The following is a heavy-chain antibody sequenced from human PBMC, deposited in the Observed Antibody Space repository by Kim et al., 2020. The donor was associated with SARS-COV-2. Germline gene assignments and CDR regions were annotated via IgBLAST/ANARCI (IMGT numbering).Heavy chain of an antibody. D-gene: IGHD3-22*01. J-gene: IGHJ4*02. CDR3: ARGGRTDSSGYYVHDY. CDR1: GFTFSSYS. V-gene: IGHV3-48*02. Sequence: GGSLRLSCAASGFTFSSYSMNWVRQAPGKGLEWVSYISSSSSTIYYADSVKGRFTISRDNAKNSLYLQMNSLRDEDTAVYYCARGGRTDSSGYYVHDYWGQGTLVTVSS. CDR2: ISSSSSTI.